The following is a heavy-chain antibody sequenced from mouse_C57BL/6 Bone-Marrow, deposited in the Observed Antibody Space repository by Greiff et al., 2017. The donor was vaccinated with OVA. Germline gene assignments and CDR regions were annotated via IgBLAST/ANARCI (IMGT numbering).Heavy chain of an antibody. J-gene: IGHJ2*01. CDR2: IYPGSGST. CDR3: ARRDRYSNYGY. V-gene: IGHV1-55*01. CDR1: GYTFTSYW. D-gene: IGHD2-5*01. Sequence: VQLQQPGAELVKPGASVKMSCKASGYTFTSYWITWVKQRPGQGLEWIGDIYPGSGSTNYNEKFKSKATLTVDTSSSTAYMQLSSLTSEHSAVYYCARRDRYSNYGYWGQGTTLTVSS.